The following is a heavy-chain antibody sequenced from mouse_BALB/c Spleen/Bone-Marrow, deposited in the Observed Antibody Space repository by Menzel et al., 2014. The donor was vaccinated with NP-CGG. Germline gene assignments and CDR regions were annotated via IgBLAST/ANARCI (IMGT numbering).Heavy chain of an antibody. CDR2: INPSNGRT. D-gene: IGHD2-1*01. Sequence: QVQLQQPGAELVKPGASVKLSCKASGYTFTSYWMHWVKQRPGQGLEWIGEINPSNGRTNYNEKFKSKATLTVDKSSSTAYMQLSSPTSEDSAVYYCASYYGNYAYWGQGTLVTVSA. J-gene: IGHJ3*01. V-gene: IGHV1S81*02. CDR1: GYTFTSYW. CDR3: ASYYGNYAY.